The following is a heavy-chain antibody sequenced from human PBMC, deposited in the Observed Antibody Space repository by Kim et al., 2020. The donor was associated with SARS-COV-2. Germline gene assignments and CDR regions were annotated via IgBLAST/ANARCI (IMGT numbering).Heavy chain of an antibody. CDR2: IYYSGST. CDR1: GGSISSGGYY. D-gene: IGHD3-3*01. Sequence: SETLSLTCTVSGGSISSGGYYWSWIRQHPGKGLEWIGYIYYSGSTYYNPSLKSRVTISVDTSKNQFSLKLSSVTAADTAVYYCARDPVCAKHGYDFWSGSDGMDVWGKENKVTVSS. J-gene: IGHJ6*04. CDR3: ARDPVCAKHGYDFWSGSDGMDV. V-gene: IGHV4-31*03.